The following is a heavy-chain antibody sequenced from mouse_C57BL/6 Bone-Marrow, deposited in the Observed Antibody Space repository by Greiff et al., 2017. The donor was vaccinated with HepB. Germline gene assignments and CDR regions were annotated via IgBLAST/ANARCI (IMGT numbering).Heavy chain of an antibody. D-gene: IGHD1-1*01. J-gene: IGHJ3*01. CDR3: ARGGDCGSSTWFDY. CDR1: GFTFSDYG. Sequence: EVQLQESGGGLVKPGGSLKLSCAASGFTFSDYGMHWVRQAPEKGLEWVAYISSGSSTIYYADTVKGRVTISRDNAKNTLFLQMTSLRSEDTAMYYCARGGDCGSSTWFDYWGQGTLVTVSA. CDR2: ISSGSSTI. V-gene: IGHV5-17*01.